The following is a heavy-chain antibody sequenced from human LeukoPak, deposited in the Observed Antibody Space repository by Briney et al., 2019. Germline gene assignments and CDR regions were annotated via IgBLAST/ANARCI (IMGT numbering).Heavy chain of an antibody. Sequence: RTSETLSLTCTVSGVSIRSSYSYWGWIRQPPGMGLEWIGSIYYTGNTYYNASLKSQVSISIDTSKNQFSLKLTSVTAADTAVYYCARQTGSGLFILPGGQGTLVTVSS. CDR3: ARQTGSGLFILP. V-gene: IGHV4-39*01. CDR1: GVSIRSSYSY. CDR2: IYYTGNT. D-gene: IGHD3/OR15-3a*01. J-gene: IGHJ4*02.